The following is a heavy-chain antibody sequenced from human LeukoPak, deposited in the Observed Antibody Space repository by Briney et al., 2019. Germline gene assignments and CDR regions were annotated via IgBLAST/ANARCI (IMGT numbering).Heavy chain of an antibody. CDR2: INHSGST. CDR3: ARYSSSSGGMDV. D-gene: IGHD6-6*01. Sequence: SETLSLTCAVYGGSFCGYYWSWIRQPPGKGLEWIGEINHSGSTNYNPSLKSRVTISVDTSKNQFSLKLSSVTAADTAVYYCARYSSSSGGMDVWGQGTTVTVSS. J-gene: IGHJ6*02. CDR1: GGSFCGYY. V-gene: IGHV4-34*01.